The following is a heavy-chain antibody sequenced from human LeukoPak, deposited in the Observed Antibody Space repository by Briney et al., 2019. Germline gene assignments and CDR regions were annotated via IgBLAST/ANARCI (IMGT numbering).Heavy chain of an antibody. J-gene: IGHJ6*02. CDR2: IYYSGST. Sequence: SETLSLTCPVSGGSISSSSYYWGWIRQPPGKGLEWIGSIYYSGSTYYNPSLKSRVTISVDTSKNQFSLKLSSVTAADTAVYYCARTSIAARLVHGMDVWGQGTTVTVS. D-gene: IGHD6-6*01. V-gene: IGHV4-39*01. CDR1: GGSISSSSYY. CDR3: ARTSIAARLVHGMDV.